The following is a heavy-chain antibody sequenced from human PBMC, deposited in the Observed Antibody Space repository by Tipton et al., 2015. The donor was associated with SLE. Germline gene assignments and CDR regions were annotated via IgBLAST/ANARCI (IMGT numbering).Heavy chain of an antibody. V-gene: IGHV3-15*01. CDR3: TTANYDFWSGLYYFDY. J-gene: IGHJ4*02. CDR1: GYSISSGYY. Sequence: LTCTVSGYSISSGYYWGWIRQSPGRGLEWIGRIKSKTDGGTTDYAAPVKGRFTISRDDSKNTLYLQMNSLKIEDTGVYYCTTANYDFWSGLYYFDYWGQVTLVTVSS. CDR2: IKSKTDGGTT. D-gene: IGHD3-3*01.